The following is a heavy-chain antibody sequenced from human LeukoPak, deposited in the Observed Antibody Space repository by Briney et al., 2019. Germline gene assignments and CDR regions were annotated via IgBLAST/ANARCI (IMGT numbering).Heavy chain of an antibody. CDR1: GGSISSSSYY. Sequence: PSETLSLTCTVSGGSISSSSYYWGWIRQPPGKGLEWIGSIYYSGSTYYNPSLKSRVTISVDTSKNQFSLKLSSVTAADTAVYYCARGLRGSYLGYYFDYWGQGTLVTVSS. V-gene: IGHV4-39*01. D-gene: IGHD1-26*01. CDR3: ARGLRGSYLGYYFDY. CDR2: IYYSGST. J-gene: IGHJ4*02.